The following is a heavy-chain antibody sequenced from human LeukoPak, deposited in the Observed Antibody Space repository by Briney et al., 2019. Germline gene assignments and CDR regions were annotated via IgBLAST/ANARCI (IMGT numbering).Heavy chain of an antibody. CDR2: IKQDGSEK. CDR3: ASNPGYGDPTVYWYFDL. D-gene: IGHD4-17*01. CDR1: GFTFSSYW. J-gene: IGHJ2*01. Sequence: GGSLRLSCAASGFTFSSYWMSWVRQAPGKGLEWVANIKQDGSEKYYVDSVKGRFTISRDNAKNSLYLQMNSLRAEDTAVYYCASNPGYGDPTVYWYFDLWGRGTLVTVSS. V-gene: IGHV3-7*03.